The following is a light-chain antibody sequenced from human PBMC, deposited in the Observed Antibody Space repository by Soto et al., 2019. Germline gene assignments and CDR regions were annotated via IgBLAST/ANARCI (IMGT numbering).Light chain of an antibody. CDR3: QQYDSSPHT. Sequence: EIVLTQSPGTLSLSPGERATLSCRASQSLSRTYLAWYQQRPGQAPRLLIYGASSRATGIPDRFSGSGSGTDFILTISRLEPEDFAVYYCQQYDSSPHTFGGGTKVEIK. J-gene: IGKJ4*01. CDR2: GAS. V-gene: IGKV3-20*01. CDR1: QSLSRTY.